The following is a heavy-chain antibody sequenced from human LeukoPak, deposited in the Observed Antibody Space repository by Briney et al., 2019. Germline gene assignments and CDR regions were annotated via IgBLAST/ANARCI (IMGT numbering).Heavy chain of an antibody. V-gene: IGHV4-34*01. D-gene: IGHD6-19*01. CDR1: GGSFSGYY. Sequence: KPSETLSLTCAVYGGSFSGYYWRWIRQPPGKGLEWIGEINHSGSTNYNPSLKSRVTISVDTSKNQFSLKLSSVTAADTAVYYCARAEQWLVYGFDYWGQGTLVTVSS. CDR2: INHSGST. J-gene: IGHJ4*02. CDR3: ARAEQWLVYGFDY.